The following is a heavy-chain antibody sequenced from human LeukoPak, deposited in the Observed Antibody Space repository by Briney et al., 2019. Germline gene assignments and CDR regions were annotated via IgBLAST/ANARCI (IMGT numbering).Heavy chain of an antibody. CDR2: IKQDGSEK. V-gene: IGHV3-7*01. Sequence: GGFLRLSCAASGFTFSSYWMSWVRQAPGKGLEWVANIKQDGSEKYYVDSVKGRFTISRDNAKNSLYLQMNSLRAEDTAVYYCAREMDYYGSGSFDYWGQGTLVTVSS. CDR1: GFTFSSYW. CDR3: AREMDYYGSGSFDY. J-gene: IGHJ4*02. D-gene: IGHD3-10*01.